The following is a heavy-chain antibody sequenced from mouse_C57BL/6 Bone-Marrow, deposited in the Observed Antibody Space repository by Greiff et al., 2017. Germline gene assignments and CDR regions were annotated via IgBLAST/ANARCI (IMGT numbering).Heavy chain of an antibody. Sequence: EVMLVESGGGFVKPGGSLKLSCAASGFTFSSYAMSWVRQTPEKRLEWVATISDGGSYTYYPDNVKGRFTISRDNAKNNLYLQMSHLKSEDTAMYYCARYYYSKGVFAYWGQGTLVTVSA. D-gene: IGHD2-5*01. V-gene: IGHV5-4*03. CDR1: GFTFSSYA. J-gene: IGHJ3*01. CDR2: ISDGGSYT. CDR3: ARYYYSKGVFAY.